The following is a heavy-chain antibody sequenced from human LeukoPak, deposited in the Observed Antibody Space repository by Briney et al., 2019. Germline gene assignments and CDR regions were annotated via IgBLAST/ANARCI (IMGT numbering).Heavy chain of an antibody. J-gene: IGHJ4*02. CDR3: ALSSGWYKLDY. Sequence: SETLSLTCTVSGASISSGNWWSWVRQPPGKGLEWIGETHHSGSTNYNPSLKSRVTLSIDKSKNQFSLRLNSVTAADTAVYHCALSSGWYKLDYWGQGTLVTVSS. CDR1: GASISSGNW. CDR2: THHSGST. V-gene: IGHV4-4*02. D-gene: IGHD6-19*01.